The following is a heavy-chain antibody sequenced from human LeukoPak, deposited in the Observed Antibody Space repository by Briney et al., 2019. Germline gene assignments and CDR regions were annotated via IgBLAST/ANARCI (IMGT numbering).Heavy chain of an antibody. CDR2: INPSGGST. D-gene: IGHD3-9*01. J-gene: IGHJ4*02. CDR3: ARWTERTLTGSIRIGYYFDY. CDR1: GYTFTSYY. Sequence: ASVKVSCKASGYTFTSYYMHWVRQAPGQGLEWMGIINPSGGSTSYAQKFQGRVTMTRDTSTSTVYMELSSLRSEDTAVYYCARWTERTLTGSIRIGYYFDYWGQGTLVTVSS. V-gene: IGHV1-46*01.